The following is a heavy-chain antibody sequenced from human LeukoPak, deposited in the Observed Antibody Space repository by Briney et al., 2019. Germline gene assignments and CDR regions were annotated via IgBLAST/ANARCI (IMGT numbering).Heavy chain of an antibody. D-gene: IGHD3-16*01. CDR3: ASRGGY. CDR1: GVSMSSYY. J-gene: IGHJ4*02. CDR2: IFNSGSA. Sequence: PSETLSLTCTVSGVSMSSYYWSWIRQVPGKGLEYVGYIFNSGSANYNPSLESRVTISIDTSKNQISLKLSSVTAADTAVYYCASRGGYWGQGTLVTVSS. V-gene: IGHV4-59*08.